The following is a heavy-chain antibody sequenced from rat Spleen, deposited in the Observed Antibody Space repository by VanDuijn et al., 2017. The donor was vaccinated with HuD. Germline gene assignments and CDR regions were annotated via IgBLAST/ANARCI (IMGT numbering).Heavy chain of an antibody. V-gene: IGHV5-17*01. Sequence: EVQLVESGGGLVQPGRSLKLSWAASGFTFSDYAMAWVRQAPKKGLEWVATIIFDGSRTYCRDSVKGRFTFSRDNAKSTLYLQMDSLRSEDTATYYCARPVDWYFDFWGPGTMVTVSS. J-gene: IGHJ1*01. CDR1: GFTFSDYA. D-gene: IGHD1-12*02. CDR2: IIFDGSRT. CDR3: ARPVDWYFDF.